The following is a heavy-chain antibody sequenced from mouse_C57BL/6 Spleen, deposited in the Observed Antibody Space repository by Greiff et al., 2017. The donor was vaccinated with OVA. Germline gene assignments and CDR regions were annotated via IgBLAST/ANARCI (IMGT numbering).Heavy chain of an antibody. CDR2: INPNNGGT. D-gene: IGHD1-1*01. V-gene: IGHV1-26*01. CDR3: VRVPPTALVAYYLDS. CDR1: GYTFTDYY. Sequence: VQLQQSGPELVKPGASVKISCKASGYTFTDYYMNWVKQSHGKSLEWIGDINPNNGGTSYNQKFKGKATLTVDKSSSAAYMELRSLTSEDSAVYYCVRVPPTALVAYYLDSGGQGTTLPVSS. J-gene: IGHJ2*01.